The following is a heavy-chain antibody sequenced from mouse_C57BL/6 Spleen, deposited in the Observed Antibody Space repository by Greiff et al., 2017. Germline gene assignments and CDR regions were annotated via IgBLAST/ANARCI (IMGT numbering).Heavy chain of an antibody. J-gene: IGHJ4*01. CDR2: IDPEDGET. V-gene: IGHV14-2*01. D-gene: IGHD1-1*01. Sequence: EVMLVESGAELVKPGASVKLSCTASGFNIKDYYMHWVKQRTEQGLEWIGRIDPEDGETKYAPKFQGKATITADTSSNTAYLQLSSLTSEDTAVYYCARSNTTGYYYAMDYWGQGTSVTVSS. CDR1: GFNIKDYY. CDR3: ARSNTTGYYYAMDY.